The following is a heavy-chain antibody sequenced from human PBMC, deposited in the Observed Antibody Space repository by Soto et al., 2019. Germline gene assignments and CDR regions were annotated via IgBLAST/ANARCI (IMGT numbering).Heavy chain of an antibody. J-gene: IGHJ4*02. D-gene: IGHD2-2*01. Sequence: QVQLQESGPGLVKPSQTLSLTCTVSGGSITRSGYYWSRIRQHPGEGLEWIGFTSNSGSTSYNPSLKSRVTISVDTSSNQFSLNLKSVTAADTAVYYCARGGGSTKVDYWGQGTLVTVSP. CDR2: TSNSGST. V-gene: IGHV4-31*03. CDR3: ARGGGSTKVDY. CDR1: GGSITRSGYY.